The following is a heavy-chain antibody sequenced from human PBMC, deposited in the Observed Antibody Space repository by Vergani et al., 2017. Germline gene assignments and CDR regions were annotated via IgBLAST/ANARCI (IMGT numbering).Heavy chain of an antibody. V-gene: IGHV1-8*01. CDR1: GYTFTSYD. Sequence: QVQLVQSGAEVKKPGASVKVSCKASGYTFTSYDINWVRQATGQGLEWMGWMNPNSGNTGYAQKFQGRVTMTRNTSISTAYMELSSLRSEDTAVYYCARDRVIDFWSGPDAFDIWGQGTMVTVSS. CDR2: MNPNSGNT. CDR3: ARDRVIDFWSGPDAFDI. D-gene: IGHD3-3*01. J-gene: IGHJ3*02.